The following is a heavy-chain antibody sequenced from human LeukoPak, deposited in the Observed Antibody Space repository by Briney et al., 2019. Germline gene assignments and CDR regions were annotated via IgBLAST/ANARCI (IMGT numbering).Heavy chain of an antibody. CDR2: ISSSSSYI. J-gene: IGHJ5*02. D-gene: IGHD6-19*01. Sequence: GGSLRLSCAASGFTFSSYSMNWVRQAPGKGLEWGSSISSSSSYIYYADSVKGRFTISRDNAKNSLYLQMNSLRAEDTAVYYCARSYSSGWYPNWFDPWGQGTLVTVSS. CDR3: ARSYSSGWYPNWFDP. CDR1: GFTFSSYS. V-gene: IGHV3-21*01.